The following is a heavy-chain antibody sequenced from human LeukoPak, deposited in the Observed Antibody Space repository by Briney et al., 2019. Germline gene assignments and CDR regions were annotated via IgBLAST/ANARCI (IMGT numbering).Heavy chain of an antibody. J-gene: IGHJ6*03. D-gene: IGHD6-6*01. V-gene: IGHV3-23*01. Sequence: GGSLRLSCAASGFTFSSYAMSWVRQAPGKGLEWVSAISGSGGSTYYADSVKGRFTISRDNSKNTLYLQMNSLRAEDTAVYYCAKSPQRRVAARPWLYYYYMDVWGKGTTVTVSS. CDR2: ISGSGGST. CDR3: AKSPQRRVAARPWLYYYYMDV. CDR1: GFTFSSYA.